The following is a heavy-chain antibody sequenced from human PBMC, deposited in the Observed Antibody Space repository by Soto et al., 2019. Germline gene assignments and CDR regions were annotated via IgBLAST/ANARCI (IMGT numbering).Heavy chain of an antibody. Sequence: SETLSLTCTVSGGSVSSGGYYWSWIRQPPGKGLEWIGYIYYTGSTNYSPSFKNRVTISLDTSKNQFSLKLNSMTAADTAVYYCARYQINMISSFDYWGQGTLVTVSS. V-gene: IGHV4-61*08. CDR3: ARYQINMISSFDY. J-gene: IGHJ4*02. CDR2: IYYTGST. CDR1: GGSVSSGGYY. D-gene: IGHD3-22*01.